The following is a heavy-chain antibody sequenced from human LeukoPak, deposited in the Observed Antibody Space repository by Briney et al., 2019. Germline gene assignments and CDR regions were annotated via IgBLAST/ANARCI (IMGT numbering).Heavy chain of an antibody. J-gene: IGHJ3*02. D-gene: IGHD3-9*01. Sequence: GGSLRLSCAASGFTFSSCGMHWVRQAPGKGLEWVAFIRYDGRNKYYADSVKGRFTISRDNSKNTLYLQMNSLRAEDTAVYHCAKGPIYDILTGWRKTHNAFDIWGQGTMVTVSS. CDR2: IRYDGRNK. V-gene: IGHV3-30*02. CDR3: AKGPIYDILTGWRKTHNAFDI. CDR1: GFTFSSCG.